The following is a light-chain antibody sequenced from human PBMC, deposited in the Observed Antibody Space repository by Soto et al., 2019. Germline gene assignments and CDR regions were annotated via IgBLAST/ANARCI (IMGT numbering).Light chain of an antibody. J-gene: IGKJ1*01. CDR3: QQYGSSPWT. CDR1: PSVSSSY. CDR2: GAS. V-gene: IGKV3-20*01. Sequence: EIVLTQSPGNLSLSPGERATLSCRASPSVSSSYLAWYQQKLGQSPRLLIYGASSRATGIPDRFSGSGSGTDFTLTISRLEPEDFAVYYCQQYGSSPWTFGQGTKVEIK.